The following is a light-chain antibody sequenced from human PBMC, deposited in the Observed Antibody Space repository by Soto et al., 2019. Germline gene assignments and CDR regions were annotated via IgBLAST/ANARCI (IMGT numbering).Light chain of an antibody. V-gene: IGLV2-14*01. CDR3: SSYTSSSTYV. J-gene: IGLJ1*01. CDR1: SSHIGSYNY. Sequence: QSVLTHPASVSGSPGQSITISCTGTSSHIGSYNYVSWKQQPPGTAPKLIIYEVSDRLSGVSNRFSGSKSGNTASLTISGFQAEEEADYYCSSYTSSSTYVFGTGTKVTV. CDR2: EVS.